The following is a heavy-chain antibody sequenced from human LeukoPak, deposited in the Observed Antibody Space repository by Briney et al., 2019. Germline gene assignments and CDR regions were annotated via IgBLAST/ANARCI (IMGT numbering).Heavy chain of an antibody. CDR2: ISYDGSNK. CDR1: GVTFSNYG. V-gene: IGHV3-30*18. J-gene: IGHJ4*02. CDR3: AKDFTFAYYDFWSGYYPDY. D-gene: IGHD3-3*01. Sequence: GGFLRLSCAASGVTFSNYGMHWVRQAPGKGLEWVAVISYDGSNKYYADSVKGRFTISRDNSKNTLYLQMNSLRAGDTAVYYCAKDFTFAYYDFWSGYYPDYWGQGTLVTVSS.